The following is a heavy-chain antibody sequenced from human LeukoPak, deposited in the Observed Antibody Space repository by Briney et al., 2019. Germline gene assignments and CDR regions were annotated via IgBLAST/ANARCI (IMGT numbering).Heavy chain of an antibody. CDR1: GSSFTGYW. CDR2: IYPDDSDT. CDR3: ARQAGYSTSWSDFDY. D-gene: IGHD6-13*01. J-gene: IGHJ4*02. V-gene: IGHV5-51*01. Sequence: GESLQISCKASGSSFTGYWIAWVRRMPGKGLEWMGIIYPDDSDTRYSPSFQGQVTISADRSTTTAYLQWSSLKASDTAIYYCARQAGYSTSWSDFDYWGQGTLVTVSS.